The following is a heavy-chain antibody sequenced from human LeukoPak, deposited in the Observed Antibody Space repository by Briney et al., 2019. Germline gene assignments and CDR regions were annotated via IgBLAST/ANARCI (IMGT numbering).Heavy chain of an antibody. CDR3: ARGGYYDSSGHDAFDI. Sequence: GASVKVSCKASGYTFTGYYMHWVRQAPGQGLEWMGRINPNSGGTNYAQKFQGWVTMTRDTSISTAYMELSRLRSDDTAVYYCARGGYYDSSGHDAFDIWGQGTMVTVSS. D-gene: IGHD3-22*01. J-gene: IGHJ3*02. V-gene: IGHV1-2*04. CDR2: INPNSGGT. CDR1: GYTFTGYY.